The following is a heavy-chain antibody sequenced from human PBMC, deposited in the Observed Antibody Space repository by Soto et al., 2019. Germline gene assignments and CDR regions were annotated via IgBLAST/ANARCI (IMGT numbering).Heavy chain of an antibody. CDR2: IWYDGSNK. CDR3: ARDYYDSSGYLNAFDI. Sequence: PGGSLRLSCAASGFTFSSYGMHWFRQAPGKGLEWVAVIWYDGSNKYYADSVKGRFTISRDNSKNTLYLQMNSLRAEDTAVYYCARDYYDSSGYLNAFDIWGQGTMVTVSS. CDR1: GFTFSSYG. D-gene: IGHD3-22*01. V-gene: IGHV3-33*01. J-gene: IGHJ3*02.